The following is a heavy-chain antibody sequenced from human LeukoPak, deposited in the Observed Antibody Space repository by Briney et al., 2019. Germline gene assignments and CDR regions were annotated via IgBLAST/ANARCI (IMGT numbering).Heavy chain of an antibody. CDR2: FYYSGST. V-gene: IGHV4-59*01. CDR1: GGSISSYY. CDR3: ATSRGVLTPFDY. J-gene: IGHJ4*02. Sequence: SETLSLTCTVSGGSISSYYWSWIRQPPGKGLEWIGYFYYSGSTNYNPSLKRRVTISGDTSKNQFPLKLNSVTAADTAVYYCATSRGVLTPFDYWGQGTLVTVSS. D-gene: IGHD3-10*01.